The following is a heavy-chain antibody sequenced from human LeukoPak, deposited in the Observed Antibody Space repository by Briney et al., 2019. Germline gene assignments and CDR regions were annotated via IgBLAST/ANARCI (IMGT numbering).Heavy chain of an antibody. D-gene: IGHD1-1*01. CDR2: ISSSSSYI. J-gene: IGHJ6*03. CDR3: ARVVTVAWSERRPGYYYMDV. V-gene: IGHV3-21*01. Sequence: PGGSLRLSCAASGFTFNTYSMNWVRQAPGKRLEWVSSISSSSSYIYYADSVKGRFTISRDNAKNSLYLQMNSLRAEDTAMYYCARVVTVAWSERRPGYYYMDVWGKGTTVTVSS. CDR1: GFTFNTYS.